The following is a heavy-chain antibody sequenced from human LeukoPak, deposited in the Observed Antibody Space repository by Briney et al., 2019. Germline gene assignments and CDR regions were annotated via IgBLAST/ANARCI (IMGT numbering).Heavy chain of an antibody. CDR1: GFSFSSYA. D-gene: IGHD3-16*01. CDR2: VSDSGGIT. V-gene: IGHV3-23*01. CDR3: AKDPAWNLGAMDV. Sequence: PGGSLRLSCAASGFSFSSYAMSWVRQAPGKGLEWVSLVSDSGGITHYADSVKGWFTISRDNSKNTMYLQMNSLRAEDKAIYYCAKDPAWNLGAMDVWGQGTTVTVSS. J-gene: IGHJ6*02.